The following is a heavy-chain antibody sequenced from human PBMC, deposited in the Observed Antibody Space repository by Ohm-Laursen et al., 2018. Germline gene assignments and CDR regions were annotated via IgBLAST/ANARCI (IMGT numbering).Heavy chain of an antibody. D-gene: IGHD5-24*01. CDR1: GFSFAGHA. V-gene: IGHV3-23*01. Sequence: GSLRLSCAASGFSFAGHAMGWVRQAPGKGLEWVSVISGSGGNSDYADSVKGRFTISRDYSKNTLFLQMNSLRADDTAVYYCANHRSATWVHKRFDYWGQGTLVTVSS. CDR2: ISGSGGNS. J-gene: IGHJ4*02. CDR3: ANHRSATWVHKRFDY.